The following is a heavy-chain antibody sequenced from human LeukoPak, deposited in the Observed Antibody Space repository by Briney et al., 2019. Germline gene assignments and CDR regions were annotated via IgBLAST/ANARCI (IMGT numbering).Heavy chain of an antibody. D-gene: IGHD6-19*01. CDR3: AREGGSGWYSGWFDP. CDR1: GFTFDDYG. V-gene: IGHV3-20*04. J-gene: IGHJ5*02. Sequence: GGSLRLPCAASGFTFDDYGMSWVRQAPGKGLEWVSGINWNGGTTGYVDSVKGRFTISRDNAKNSLYLQMNSLRAEDTALYYCAREGGSGWYSGWFDPWGQGTLVTVSS. CDR2: INWNGGTT.